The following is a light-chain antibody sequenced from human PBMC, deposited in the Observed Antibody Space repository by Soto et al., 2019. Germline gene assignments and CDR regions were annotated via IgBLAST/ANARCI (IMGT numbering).Light chain of an antibody. J-gene: IGKJ1*01. Sequence: EIVLTQSPGTLSLSPGERATLSCRASQSGSNSFLAWYQQKPGQTPRLLIYGASSRASGIPDRFSGSGSGTDFTLTISRLEPEDFAVYYCPQYGGSPRTFGQGTKVEIK. CDR3: PQYGGSPRT. CDR1: QSGSNSF. CDR2: GAS. V-gene: IGKV3-20*01.